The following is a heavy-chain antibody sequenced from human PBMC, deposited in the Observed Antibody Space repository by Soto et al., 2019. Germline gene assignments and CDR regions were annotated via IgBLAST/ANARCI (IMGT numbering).Heavy chain of an antibody. Sequence: SGPTLVNPTQTLTLTCTFSGFSLSTSGMCVSWISQPPGKALEWIGYIYNSGSTNYNPSLKSRVTISVDTSKNQISLNMNSVTAAFTAVFFCARIPRDSNGWYHHDYWGQGTLVTVSS. J-gene: IGHJ4*02. CDR2: IYNSGST. V-gene: IGHV4-61*08. D-gene: IGHD6-19*01. CDR3: ARIPRDSNGWYHHDY. CDR1: GFSLSTSGMC.